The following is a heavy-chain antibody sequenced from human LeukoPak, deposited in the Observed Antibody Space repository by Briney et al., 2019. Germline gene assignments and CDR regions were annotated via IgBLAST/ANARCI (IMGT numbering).Heavy chain of an antibody. CDR3: ARLGVHNAFDI. CDR2: IDPSVGSK. CDR1: GYTFTRYY. V-gene: IGHV1-46*01. Sequence: ASVKVSCKASGYTFTRYYMHWVRQAPGQGLEWMGIIDPSVGSKSYAQKFQGRVTMTRDTSTSTVYMELSSLRSEDTAVYYCARLGVHNAFDIWGQGTMVTVSS. D-gene: IGHD3-16*01. J-gene: IGHJ3*02.